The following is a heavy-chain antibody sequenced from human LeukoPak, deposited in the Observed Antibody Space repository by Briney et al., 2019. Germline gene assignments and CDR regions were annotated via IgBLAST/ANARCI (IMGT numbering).Heavy chain of an antibody. Sequence: GGSLRLSCAASGFTFSNYWMSWVRQAPGKGPEWVGDIKTDGSDKYYVGSVKGRFTISRDNAKNSLYLQMNSLRAEDTAVYYCARDSLIQYGSGSYWGIDYRGQGILVTVSS. D-gene: IGHD3-10*01. CDR3: ARDSLIQYGSGSYWGIDY. CDR1: GFTFSNYW. J-gene: IGHJ4*02. V-gene: IGHV3-7*03. CDR2: IKTDGSDK.